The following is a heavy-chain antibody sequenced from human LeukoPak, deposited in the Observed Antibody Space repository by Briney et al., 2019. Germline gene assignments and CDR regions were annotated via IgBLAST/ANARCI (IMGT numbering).Heavy chain of an antibody. CDR3: ARDHNYYDSSGYYYGEDY. CDR1: GFTFSSYA. Sequence: TGGSPRLSCAASGFTFSSYAMHWVRQAPGKGLEWVAVISYDGSNKYYADSVKGRFTISRDNSKNTLYLQMNSLRAEDTAVYYCARDHNYYDSSGYYYGEDYWGQGTLVTVSS. CDR2: ISYDGSNK. D-gene: IGHD3-22*01. V-gene: IGHV3-30-3*01. J-gene: IGHJ4*02.